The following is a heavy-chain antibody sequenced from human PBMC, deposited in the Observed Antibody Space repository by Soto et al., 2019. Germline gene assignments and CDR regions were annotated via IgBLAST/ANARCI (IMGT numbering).Heavy chain of an antibody. D-gene: IGHD3-9*01. CDR2: INSSGNT. J-gene: IGHJ5*02. Sequence: SETLSLTCAVYGWSFSDYYWDWIRQPPGKGLEWIGEINSSGNTNYNPSLKSRVTISLDTSKKQFSLKLTSVTAADTAVYYCARGRDYYDIVSGYVNWFYLWAQGTLVIVSS. CDR3: ARGRDYYDIVSGYVNWFYL. V-gene: IGHV4-34*01. CDR1: GWSFSDYY.